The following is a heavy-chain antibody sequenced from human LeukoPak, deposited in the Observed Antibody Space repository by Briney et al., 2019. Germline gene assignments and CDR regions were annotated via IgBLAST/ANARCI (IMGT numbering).Heavy chain of an antibody. J-gene: IGHJ3*02. Sequence: SETLSLTCAVYGGAFSGYYWSWIRQPPGKGLEWIGEINHSGSTNYNPSLKSRVTISVDTSKNQFSLKPSSVTAADTAVYYCAREGQQLVRAFDIWGQGTMVTVSS. CDR1: GGAFSGYY. V-gene: IGHV4-34*01. CDR3: AREGQQLVRAFDI. CDR2: INHSGST. D-gene: IGHD6-13*01.